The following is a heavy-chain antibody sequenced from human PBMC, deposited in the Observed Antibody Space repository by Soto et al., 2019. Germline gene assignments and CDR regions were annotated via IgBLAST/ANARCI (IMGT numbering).Heavy chain of an antibody. Sequence: GGSLRLSCAASGFTFSSYAMSWVRQAPGKGLEWVSAISGSGGSTYYADSVKGRFTTSRDNSKNTLFLQVNSLRDEDTAVYFCARGDSYYDFGIECWGQGTVVTVSS. CDR3: ARGDSYYDFGIEC. V-gene: IGHV3-23*01. CDR1: GFTFSSYA. D-gene: IGHD3-3*01. CDR2: ISGSGGST. J-gene: IGHJ4*02.